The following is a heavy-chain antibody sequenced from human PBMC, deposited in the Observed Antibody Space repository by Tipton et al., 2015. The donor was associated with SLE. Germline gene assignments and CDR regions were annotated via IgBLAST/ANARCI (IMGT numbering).Heavy chain of an antibody. CDR3: ARDPGYCSGGSCSDAFDI. J-gene: IGHJ3*02. CDR2: TYTSGST. D-gene: IGHD2-15*01. CDR1: GGSISSSCYY. Sequence: TLSLTCTVSGGSISSSCYYWGWIRHPPGKGLEWIGRTYTSGSTNYNPSLKSRVTISVDTSKNQFSLKLSSVTAADTAVYYCARDPGYCSGGSCSDAFDIWGQGTMVTVSS. V-gene: IGHV4-39*07.